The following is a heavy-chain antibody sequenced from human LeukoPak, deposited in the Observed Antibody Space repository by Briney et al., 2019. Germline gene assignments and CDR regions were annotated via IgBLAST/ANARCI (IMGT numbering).Heavy chain of an antibody. CDR2: IKQDGSEK. D-gene: IGHD5-12*01. CDR3: ARDPTTERGYSGYDYDWYFDL. J-gene: IGHJ2*01. CDR1: GFTFSSYW. Sequence: GGSLRLSCAASGFTFSSYWMSWVRQAPGKGLEWVANIKQDGSEKYYVDSVKGRFTISRDNAKNSLYLQMNSLRAEDTAVYYCARDPTTERGYSGYDYDWYFDLWGRGTLVTVSS. V-gene: IGHV3-7*03.